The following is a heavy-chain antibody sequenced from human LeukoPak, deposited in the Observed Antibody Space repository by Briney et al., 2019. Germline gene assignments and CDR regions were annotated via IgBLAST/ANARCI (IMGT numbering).Heavy chain of an antibody. V-gene: IGHV5-51*01. CDR3: ARHEAGGSRSYFPFDY. CDR1: GYTFKTYW. Sequence: GESLKISCKGSGYTFKTYWIGWVRQMPGKGLDWMGIVYPDDSTVRYSPSFQGQVTISADKSVSTAYLQWGGLKAADTAMYYCARHEAGGSRSYFPFDYWGEGTLVTVSS. CDR2: VYPDDSTV. J-gene: IGHJ4*02. D-gene: IGHD3-10*01.